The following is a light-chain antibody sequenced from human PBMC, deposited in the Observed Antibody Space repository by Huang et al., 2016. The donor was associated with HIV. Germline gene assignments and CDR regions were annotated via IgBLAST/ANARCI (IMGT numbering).Light chain of an antibody. Sequence: DIQMTQSPSSVSASVGDRVTITCRAGQDISSWLAWYQLKPGKAPRLLISGASNRRGGVPPRFSGSGSGTNFILTITSLQPEDSATYYCQQAHGFPYTFGQGTKLEIK. CDR2: GAS. CDR1: QDISSW. V-gene: IGKV1-12*01. CDR3: QQAHGFPYT. J-gene: IGKJ2*01.